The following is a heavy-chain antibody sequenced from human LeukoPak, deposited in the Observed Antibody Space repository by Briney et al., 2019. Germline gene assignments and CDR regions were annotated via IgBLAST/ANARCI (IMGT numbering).Heavy chain of an antibody. Sequence: ASVKVSCKASGYTFTGYYMHWVRQAPGQGLEWMGWINPNSGGTNYAQKLQGRVTMTTDTSTSTAYMELRSLRSDDTAVYYCARPRLWSYYYYMDVWGKGTTVTVSS. CDR1: GYTFTGYY. J-gene: IGHJ6*03. CDR3: ARPRLWSYYYYMDV. D-gene: IGHD3-16*01. V-gene: IGHV1-2*02. CDR2: INPNSGGT.